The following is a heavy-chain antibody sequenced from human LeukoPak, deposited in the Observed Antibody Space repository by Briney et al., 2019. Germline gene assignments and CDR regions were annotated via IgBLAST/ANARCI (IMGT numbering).Heavy chain of an antibody. CDR3: ARGCSFGELGVY. D-gene: IGHD3-10*01. CDR2: INPNSDVT. CDR1: GYTFIELQ. V-gene: IGHV1-2*02. J-gene: IGHJ4*02. Sequence: ASVKDLCKGFGYTFIELQIQLVGQAPGQGLEWMGSINPNSDVTNYAQNFQGRVTMTRDTFIRTAYMELSRLTSDDTAVYYWARGCSFGELGVYWGQGTLLTVSS.